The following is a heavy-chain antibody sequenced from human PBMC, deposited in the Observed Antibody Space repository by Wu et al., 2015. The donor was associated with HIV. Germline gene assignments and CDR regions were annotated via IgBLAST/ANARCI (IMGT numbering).Heavy chain of an antibody. J-gene: IGHJ4*02. CDR1: GYTFTGYY. V-gene: IGHV1-2*02. CDR2: INPNSGGT. D-gene: IGHD6-13*01. Sequence: QVQLVQSGAEVKKPGASVKVSCKASGYTFTGYYMHWVRQAPGQGLEWMGWINPNSGGTNYAQKFQGRVTMTRDTSISTAYMELSRLRSDDTAVYYCARSQGGYSSSWGITDYWGQGTLVTVSS. CDR3: ARSQGGYSSSWGITDY.